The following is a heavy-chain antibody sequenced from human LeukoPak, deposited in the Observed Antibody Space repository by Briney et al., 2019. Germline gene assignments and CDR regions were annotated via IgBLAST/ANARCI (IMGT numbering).Heavy chain of an antibody. J-gene: IGHJ1*01. D-gene: IGHD4-23*01. V-gene: IGHV3-23*01. CDR2: ISGSGRSI. CDR1: GFTFSSYA. Sequence: PGGSLRLSCAAPGFTFSSYAMSWVRQAPGKGLEWVSSISGSGRSIYYADSVKGRFTISRDSSKNTLYLQMNSLRAEDTAVYYCAKTTAVATPPLYFQNWGQGTLVTVSS. CDR3: AKTTAVATPPLYFQN.